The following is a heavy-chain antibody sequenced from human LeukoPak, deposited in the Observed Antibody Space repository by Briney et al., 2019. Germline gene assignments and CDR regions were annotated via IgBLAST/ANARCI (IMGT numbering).Heavy chain of an antibody. D-gene: IGHD1-26*01. Sequence: PSETLSLTCAVYGVSFSGYYWSWIRQPPGKGLEWIGEINRSGSTNYNPSLKSRVTISVDTSKNQFSLKLSSVTAADTAVYYCARHVLVGATRRTFDYWGQGTLVTVSS. J-gene: IGHJ4*02. CDR2: INRSGST. CDR3: ARHVLVGATRRTFDY. V-gene: IGHV4-34*01. CDR1: GVSFSGYY.